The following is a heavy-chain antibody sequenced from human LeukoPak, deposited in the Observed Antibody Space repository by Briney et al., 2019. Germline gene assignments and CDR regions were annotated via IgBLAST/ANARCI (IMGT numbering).Heavy chain of an antibody. CDR1: GLSINSGYF. CDR2: IFHTGST. D-gene: IGHD6-19*01. J-gene: IGHJ4*02. Sequence: SETLSLTCAVSGLSINSGYFWGWIRQPPGMGLEWIATIFHTGSTYYNPSLKGRVTISVDTSKNQFSLKLSSVTAADTAVYYCARVETPGISGWPYYFDYWGQGTLVIVSS. CDR3: ARVETPGISGWPYYFDY. V-gene: IGHV4-38-2*01.